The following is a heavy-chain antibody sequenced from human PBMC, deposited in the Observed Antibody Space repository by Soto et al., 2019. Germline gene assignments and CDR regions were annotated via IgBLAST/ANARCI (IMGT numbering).Heavy chain of an antibody. D-gene: IGHD3-3*01. J-gene: IGHJ6*02. CDR2: IYYSGST. CDR1: GGSISSGGYY. CDR3: ARDGVPEYYDFWSRYPNPSLGMDV. Sequence: PSETLSLTCTVSGGSISSGGYYWSWIRQHPGKGLEWIGYIYYSGSTYYNPSLKSRVTISVDTSKNQFSLKLSSVTAADTAVYYCARDGVPEYYDFWSRYPNPSLGMDVWGQGTTVTVSS. V-gene: IGHV4-31*03.